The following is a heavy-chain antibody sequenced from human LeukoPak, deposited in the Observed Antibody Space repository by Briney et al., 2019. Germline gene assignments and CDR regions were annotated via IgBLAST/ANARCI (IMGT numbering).Heavy chain of an antibody. J-gene: IGHJ4*02. Sequence: ASVKVSCKASGYTLTGYYMHWVRQAPGQGLEWIGWINPNSGGTNYAQKFQGRVTITADESTSTAYMELSSLRSEDTAVYYCARVDYWGQGTLVTVSS. CDR3: ARVDY. CDR2: INPNSGGT. V-gene: IGHV1-2*02. CDR1: GYTLTGYY.